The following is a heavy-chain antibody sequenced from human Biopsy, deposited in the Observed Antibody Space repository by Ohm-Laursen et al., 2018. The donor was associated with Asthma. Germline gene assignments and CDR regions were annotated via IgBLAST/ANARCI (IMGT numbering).Heavy chain of an antibody. CDR1: GFPFTAYY. V-gene: IGHV1-2*04. CDR3: ARAPYSDAIDS. Sequence: ASVKVSCKTSGFPFTAYYIHWVRQAPGQGLEWMGWISPNTGDANLAQKFRGWVTMTRDTSISTAYLVLSGLRSHDTAVYYCARAPYSDAIDSWGQGTLVAVSS. J-gene: IGHJ4*02. D-gene: IGHD1-26*01. CDR2: ISPNTGDA.